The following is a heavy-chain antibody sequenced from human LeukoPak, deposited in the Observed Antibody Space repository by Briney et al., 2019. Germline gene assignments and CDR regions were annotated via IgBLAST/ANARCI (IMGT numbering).Heavy chain of an antibody. Sequence: SETLSLTCTLSGGSIRTYYWSWIRQPPGKGLERIGYIYYNGSICYNPSLQSRVTITVDTSQNQFSLKLTAVTAPDPAVFYCARGGGYASLIGYWGQGALVTVSS. J-gene: IGHJ4*02. D-gene: IGHD5-12*01. CDR2: IYYNGSI. CDR3: ARGGGYASLIGY. CDR1: GGSIRTYY. V-gene: IGHV4-59*01.